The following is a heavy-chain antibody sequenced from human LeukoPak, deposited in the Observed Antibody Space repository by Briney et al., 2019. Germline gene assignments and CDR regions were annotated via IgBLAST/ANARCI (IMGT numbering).Heavy chain of an antibody. Sequence: GGSLRLSCAASGFTFSSYGMRWVRQAPGKGLEWVAVIWYDGSNKYYTDSVKGRFTISRDNSKNTLYLQMNSLRAEDTAVYYCAREYYYDSSGYYQYYFDYWGQGTLVTVSS. CDR2: IWYDGSNK. D-gene: IGHD3-22*01. CDR1: GFTFSSYG. CDR3: AREYYYDSSGYYQYYFDY. V-gene: IGHV3-33*01. J-gene: IGHJ4*02.